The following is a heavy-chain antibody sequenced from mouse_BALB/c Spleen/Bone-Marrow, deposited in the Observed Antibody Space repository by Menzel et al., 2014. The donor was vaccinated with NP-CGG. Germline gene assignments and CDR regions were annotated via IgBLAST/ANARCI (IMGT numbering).Heavy chain of an antibody. CDR3: ARSSSYDYDVGFAY. Sequence: EVQLVESGPGLVKPSQSLSLTCTVTGYSIXRDYAWNWIRQFTGNKLEWMGYISYSGSTTYNPSLKSRFSITRDTSRNQFFLQLNSVTTEDTATYYCARSSSYDYDVGFAYWGQGTLVTVSA. CDR2: ISYSGST. V-gene: IGHV3-2*02. D-gene: IGHD2-4*01. CDR1: GYSIXRDYA. J-gene: IGHJ3*01.